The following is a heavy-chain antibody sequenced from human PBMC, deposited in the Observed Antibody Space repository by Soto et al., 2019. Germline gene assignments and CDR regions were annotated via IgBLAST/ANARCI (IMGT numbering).Heavy chain of an antibody. J-gene: IGHJ4*02. D-gene: IGHD3-10*01. CDR1: GFTFSSYS. CDR3: AKDLSTTMVRGVIKPYFDY. V-gene: IGHV3-23*01. CDR2: ISGSGGST. Sequence: GGSLILSCAVSGFTFSSYSMSWVRQAPGKGLEWVSAISGSGGSTYYADSVKGRFTISRDNSKNTLYLQMNSLRAEDTAVYYCAKDLSTTMVRGVIKPYFDYWGQGTLVTVS.